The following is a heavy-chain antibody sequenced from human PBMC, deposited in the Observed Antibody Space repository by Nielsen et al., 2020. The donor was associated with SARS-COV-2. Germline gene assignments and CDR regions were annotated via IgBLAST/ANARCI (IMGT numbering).Heavy chain of an antibody. CDR2: IYYSGST. CDR1: GGSISPNY. Sequence: SETLSLTCTVSGGSISPNYWSWIRQPPGKGLEWIGYIYYSGSTNYNPSLKSRVTISVDTSKNQFSLKLSSVTAADTAVYYCARGDSSGYYYSWYFDLWGRGTLVTVSS. CDR3: ARGDSSGYYYSWYFDL. D-gene: IGHD3-22*01. V-gene: IGHV4-59*13. J-gene: IGHJ2*01.